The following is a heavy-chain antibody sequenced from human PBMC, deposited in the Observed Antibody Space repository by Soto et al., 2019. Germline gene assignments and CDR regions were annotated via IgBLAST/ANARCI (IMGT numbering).Heavy chain of an antibody. V-gene: IGHV4-31*03. D-gene: IGHD3-3*01. Sequence: PSETLSLTCTVSGGSISSGGYYWSWIRQHPGKGLEWIGYIYYSGSTYYNPSLKSRVTISVDTSKNQFSLKLSSVTAADTAVYYCARGTYYDFWSGYFARYTTPYFDYWGQGTLVTVSS. CDR2: IYYSGST. CDR3: ARGTYYDFWSGYFARYTTPYFDY. J-gene: IGHJ4*02. CDR1: GGSISSGGYY.